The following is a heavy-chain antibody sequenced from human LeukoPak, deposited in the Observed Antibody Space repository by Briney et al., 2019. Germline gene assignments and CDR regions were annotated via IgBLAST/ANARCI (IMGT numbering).Heavy chain of an antibody. CDR2: IIPIFGTA. V-gene: IGHV1-69*13. J-gene: IGHJ6*02. D-gene: IGHD2-2*01. CDR3: ARVPESRVVPAVVGYYYYGMDV. Sequence: ASVKVSCKASGGTFSSYAISWVRQAPGQGLEWMGGIIPIFGTANYAQKFQGRVTITADESTSTAYMELSSLRSEDTAVYYCARVPESRVVPAVVGYYYYGMDVWGQGTTVTVSS. CDR1: GGTFSSYA.